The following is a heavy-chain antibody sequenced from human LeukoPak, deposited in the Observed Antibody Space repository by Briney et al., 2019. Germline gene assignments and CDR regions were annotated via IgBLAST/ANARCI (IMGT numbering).Heavy chain of an antibody. J-gene: IGHJ2*01. V-gene: IGHV1-69*04. D-gene: IGHD2-15*01. CDR2: IIPILGIA. CDR3: ARGRGVAATYWYFDL. Sequence: SVKVSCKASGGTFSSYAISWVRQAPGQGLEWMGRIIPILGIANYAQKFQGRVTITADKSTSTAYMELSSLRSEDTAVYYCARGRGVAATYWYFDLWGRGTLVTVSS. CDR1: GGTFSSYA.